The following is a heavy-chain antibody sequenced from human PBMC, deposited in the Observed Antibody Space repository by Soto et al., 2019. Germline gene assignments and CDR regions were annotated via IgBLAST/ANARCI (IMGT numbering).Heavy chain of an antibody. CDR2: ISYDGSNK. J-gene: IGHJ6*02. D-gene: IGHD6-6*01. CDR3: ASFSSSFDYYYGMDV. V-gene: IGHV3-30-3*01. CDR1: GFTFSSYA. Sequence: GGSLRLSCAASGFTFSSYAMHWVRQAPGKGLEWVAVISYDGSNKYYADSVKSRFTISRDNSKNTLYLQMNSLRAEDTAVYYCASFSSSFDYYYGMDVWGQGTTVTVSS.